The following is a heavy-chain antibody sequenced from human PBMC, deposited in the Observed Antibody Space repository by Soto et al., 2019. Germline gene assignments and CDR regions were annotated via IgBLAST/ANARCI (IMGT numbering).Heavy chain of an antibody. V-gene: IGHV3-48*01. CDR3: ARGPHETDYDYVWGSYRSDYYYGMDV. Sequence: EVQLVESGGGLVQPGGSLRLSCAASGFTFSSYSMNWVRQAPGKGLEWVSYISSSSSTIYYADSVKGRFTISRDNAKNSLYLQRNSLRAEDTAVYYCARGPHETDYDYVWGSYRSDYYYGMDVWGQGTTVTVSS. J-gene: IGHJ6*02. CDR2: ISSSSSTI. D-gene: IGHD3-16*02. CDR1: GFTFSSYS.